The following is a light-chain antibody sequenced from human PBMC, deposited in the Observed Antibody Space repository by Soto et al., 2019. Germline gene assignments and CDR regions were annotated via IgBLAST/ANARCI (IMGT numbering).Light chain of an antibody. V-gene: IGKV1-27*01. Sequence: DIQMTQSPSSLSASVGDRVTITCRASQGMSNYLAWYQQKPGKVPKLLIYAASTLQSGGPSRFSGSGSGTDFTLTISSLQPEDVATYYCQKYNSATWTFGQGTKVEIK. CDR3: QKYNSATWT. CDR2: AAS. CDR1: QGMSNY. J-gene: IGKJ1*01.